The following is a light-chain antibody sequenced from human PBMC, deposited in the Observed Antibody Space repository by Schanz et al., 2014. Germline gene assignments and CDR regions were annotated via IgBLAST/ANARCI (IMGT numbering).Light chain of an antibody. Sequence: EIVLTQSPGTLSLSPGERATLSCGASQSVSGSYLAWYQQKPGQAPRLLIYDASNRATGIPTRFSGSGSGTDFTLTIRGLQAEDVGVYYCQQFSGVPWTFGQGTKVEVK. CDR3: QQFSGVPWT. CDR1: QSVSGSY. CDR2: DAS. J-gene: IGKJ1*01. V-gene: IGKV3-20*01.